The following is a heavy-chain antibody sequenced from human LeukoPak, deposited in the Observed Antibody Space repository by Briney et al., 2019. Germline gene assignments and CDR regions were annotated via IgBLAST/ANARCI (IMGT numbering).Heavy chain of an antibody. Sequence: PSETLSLTCAVYGGSFSGYYWSWIRQPPGKGLEWIGEINHSGSTNYNPSLKSRVTISVGTSKNQFSLKLSSVTAADTAVYYCARVSGYSGFDWGQGTLVTVSS. D-gene: IGHD5-12*01. CDR3: ARVSGYSGFD. V-gene: IGHV4-34*01. CDR1: GGSFSGYY. J-gene: IGHJ4*02. CDR2: INHSGST.